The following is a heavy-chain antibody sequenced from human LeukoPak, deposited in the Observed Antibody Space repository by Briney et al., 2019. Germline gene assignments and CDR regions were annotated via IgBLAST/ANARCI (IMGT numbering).Heavy chain of an antibody. CDR2: IYHSGST. CDR1: GGSISSGGYS. Sequence: SETLSLTCAVSGGSISSGGYSWSWIRQPLWKGLEWIGYIYHSGSTYYNPSLKSRVTISVDRSKNQFSLKLSSVTAADTAVYYCARVDSSGWFDYWGQGTLVTVSS. J-gene: IGHJ4*02. V-gene: IGHV4-30-2*01. CDR3: ARVDSSGWFDY. D-gene: IGHD6-19*01.